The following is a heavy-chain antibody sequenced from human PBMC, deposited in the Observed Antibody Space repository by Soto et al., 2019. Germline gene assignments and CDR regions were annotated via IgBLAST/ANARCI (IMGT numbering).Heavy chain of an antibody. Sequence: QVQLQESGPGLVKPSQTLSLTCSLSCGSISSEGYYWTCIRQHPGRGLEWIGDFYYDGTTSYSPSLNSRLTISIDTSNNHFYLRLTSVTAADTAVYYCARRHDILTGSVSFDVWGRGTMVNVSS. CDR1: CGSISSEGYY. CDR3: ARRHDILTGSVSFDV. J-gene: IGHJ3*01. CDR2: FYYDGTT. D-gene: IGHD3-9*01. V-gene: IGHV4-31*03.